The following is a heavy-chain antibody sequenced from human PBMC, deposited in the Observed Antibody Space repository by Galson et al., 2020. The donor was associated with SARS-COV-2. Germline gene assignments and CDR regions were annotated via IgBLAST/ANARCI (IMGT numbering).Heavy chain of an antibody. CDR3: AREGIALGDI. CDR2: MSSSGRTI. CDR1: GFTFSSYE. D-gene: IGHD6-13*01. V-gene: IGHV3-48*03. J-gene: IGHJ3*02. Sequence: GESLKISCAASGFTFSSYEMNWVRQAPGKGLEWLSYMSSSGRTIYYAESLKGRFTISRDNAKNSLYLQMNSLRVEDTAVYYCAREGIALGDIWGQGTMVTGSS.